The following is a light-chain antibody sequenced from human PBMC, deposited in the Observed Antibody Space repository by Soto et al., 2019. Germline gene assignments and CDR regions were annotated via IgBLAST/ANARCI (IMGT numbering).Light chain of an antibody. V-gene: IGKV3-11*01. CDR1: QSVSSY. CDR2: DAS. Sequence: EIMLTQSPATLSLSPGERATLSCRASQSVSSYLAWYQQKPGQAPRLLIYDASNRATGIPARFSGSGSGTDFTLAISSLEPEDFAVYYCQQRSNWPPRFTFGPGTKVDIK. CDR3: QQRSNWPPRFT. J-gene: IGKJ3*01.